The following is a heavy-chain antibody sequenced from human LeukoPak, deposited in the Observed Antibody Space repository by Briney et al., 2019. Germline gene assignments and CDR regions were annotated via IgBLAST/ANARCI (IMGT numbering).Heavy chain of an antibody. J-gene: IGHJ4*02. CDR2: IYYSGST. CDR1: GFTFSSYA. CDR3: ARDYCGGDCYVDY. D-gene: IGHD2-21*02. Sequence: LRLSCAASGFTFSSYAMSWVRQAPGKGLEWIGYIYYSGSTYYNPSLKSRVTISVDTSKNQFSLKLSSVTAADTAVYYCARDYCGGDCYVDYWGQGTLVTVSS. V-gene: IGHV4-30-4*01.